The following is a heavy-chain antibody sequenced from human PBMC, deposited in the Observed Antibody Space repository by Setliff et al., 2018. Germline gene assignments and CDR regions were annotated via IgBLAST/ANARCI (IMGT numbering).Heavy chain of an antibody. CDR2: IYSIGSA. J-gene: IGHJ1*01. CDR1: GGSITSGNNY. V-gene: IGHV4-61*02. Sequence: SETLSLTCTVSGGSITSGNNYWSWIRQPAGKGLEWIGRIYSIGSATYNPSLKGRVTISLDRSEDEFSLNLTSVTAADTAVYYCAKVYGGYFHWGHGTLVTVSS. CDR3: AKVYGGYFH. D-gene: IGHD2-21*02.